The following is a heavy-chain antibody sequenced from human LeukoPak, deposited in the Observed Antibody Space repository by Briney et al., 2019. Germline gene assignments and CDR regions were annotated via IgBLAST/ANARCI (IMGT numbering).Heavy chain of an antibody. CDR3: ARGARYSYYMDV. D-gene: IGHD1-26*01. CDR1: GFTFSSYS. Sequence: GGSLRLSCAASGFTFSSYSMNWVRQAPGKGLEWVSSISSSSSYIYYADSVKGRSTISRDNAKNSLHLQMNSLRAEDTAVYYCARGARYSYYMDVWGKGTTVTISS. CDR2: ISSSSSYI. V-gene: IGHV3-21*01. J-gene: IGHJ6*03.